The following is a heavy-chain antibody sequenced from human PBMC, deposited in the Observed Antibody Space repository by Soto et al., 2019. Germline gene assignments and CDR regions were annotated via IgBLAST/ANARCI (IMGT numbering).Heavy chain of an antibody. V-gene: IGHV4-34*01. CDR2: INHSGST. D-gene: IGHD3-22*01. CDR1: GGSFRGYD. Sequence: SGTLSLTCASYGGSFRGYDWSWIRQPPGKGLEWIGEINHSGSTNYNPSLKSRVTISVDTSKNQFSLKLSSVTAADTAVYYCASGFDYYDSGGRDYWGQGTLVTVSS. J-gene: IGHJ4*02. CDR3: ASGFDYYDSGGRDY.